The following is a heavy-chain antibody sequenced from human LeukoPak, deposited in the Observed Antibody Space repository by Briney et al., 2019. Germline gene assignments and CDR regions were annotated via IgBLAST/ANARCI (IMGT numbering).Heavy chain of an antibody. Sequence: SETLSLTCTVSGGSISSYYWSWIRQPPGKGLEWIGYIYYSGSTNYNPSLKSRVTISVDTSKNQFSLKLSSVTAADTALYYCARGIAVAFYTLQTIEEHHFDYWGQRTLVTVSS. CDR2: IYYSGST. V-gene: IGHV4-59*01. CDR1: GGSISSYY. CDR3: ARGIAVAFYTLQTIEEHHFDY. J-gene: IGHJ4*02. D-gene: IGHD6-19*01.